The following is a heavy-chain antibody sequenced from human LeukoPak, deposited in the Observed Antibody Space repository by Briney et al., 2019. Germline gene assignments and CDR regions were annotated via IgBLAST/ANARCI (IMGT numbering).Heavy chain of an antibody. D-gene: IGHD6-19*01. CDR2: INHSGST. CDR1: GGSFSGYY. CDR3: ARHGAVAGNFDY. J-gene: IGHJ4*02. V-gene: IGHV4-34*01. Sequence: SETLSLTCAVYGGSFSGYYWSWIRQPPGKGLEWIGEINHSGSTNYNPSLKSRVTISVDTSKNQFSLKLGSVTAADTAVYYCARHGAVAGNFDYWGQGTLVTVSS.